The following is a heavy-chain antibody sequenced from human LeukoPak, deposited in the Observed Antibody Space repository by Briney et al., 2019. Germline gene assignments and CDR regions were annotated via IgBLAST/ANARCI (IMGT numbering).Heavy chain of an antibody. CDR2: IYYTGTT. V-gene: IGHV4-59*01. CDR3: ARVDTAMVIVDY. Sequence: SETLSLTCTVSGGSISGYYWSWIRQPPGKGLEWIGYIYYTGTTDYNPSLKSRVTISVDTSKNQFSLNLSSVTAAHTAVYYCARVDTAMVIVDYWGQGTLVTVSS. D-gene: IGHD5-18*01. J-gene: IGHJ4*02. CDR1: GGSISGYY.